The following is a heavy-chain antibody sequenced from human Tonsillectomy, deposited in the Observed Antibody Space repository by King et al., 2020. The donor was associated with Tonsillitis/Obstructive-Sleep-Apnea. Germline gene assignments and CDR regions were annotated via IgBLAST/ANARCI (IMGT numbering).Heavy chain of an antibody. CDR2: ISSTSSYT. CDR3: ATSRGGGVPPD. CDR1: GFRFSDYW. J-gene: IGHJ4*02. Sequence: VQLVESGGGLVKPGGSLRLSCVVSGFRFSDYWMTWIRQAPGKGLEWVSYISSTSSYTNDADSVKGRITISRDNAKNSLYLQMNSLRAEDTAVYYCATSRGGGVPPDWGQGTLVTVSS. D-gene: IGHD3-16*01. V-gene: IGHV3-11*05.